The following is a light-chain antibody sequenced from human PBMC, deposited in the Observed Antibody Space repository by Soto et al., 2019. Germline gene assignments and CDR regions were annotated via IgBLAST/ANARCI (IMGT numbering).Light chain of an antibody. CDR1: SSDVGGYNY. V-gene: IGLV2-8*01. J-gene: IGLJ2*01. Sequence: QSGLTQPPSASGSPGQSVTISCTGTSSDVGGYNYVSWYQQHPGKAPKLMIYEVSKRPSGVPDRFSGSKSGNTASLTVSGLQAEDEADYYCSSYAGSTVFGGGTKLTVL. CDR2: EVS. CDR3: SSYAGSTV.